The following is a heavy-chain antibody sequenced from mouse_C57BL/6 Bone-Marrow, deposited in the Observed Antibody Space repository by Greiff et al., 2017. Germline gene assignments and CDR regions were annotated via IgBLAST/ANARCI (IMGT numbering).Heavy chain of an antibody. Sequence: QVQLQQPGAELVKPGASVKVSCKASGYTFTSYWMHWVKQRPGQGLEWIGRLHPSDSDTNYNQKFKGKATLTVDKSSSTAYMQLSSLTSEDSAVYYCAIYYYGSQAWFAYWGQGTLVTVSA. CDR3: AIYYYGSQAWFAY. CDR2: LHPSDSDT. V-gene: IGHV1-74*01. J-gene: IGHJ3*01. CDR1: GYTFTSYW. D-gene: IGHD1-1*01.